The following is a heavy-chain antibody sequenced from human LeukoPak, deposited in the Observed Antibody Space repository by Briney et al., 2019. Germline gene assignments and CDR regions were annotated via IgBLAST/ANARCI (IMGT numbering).Heavy chain of an antibody. CDR2: ISGGGGGT. D-gene: IGHD2-2*01. J-gene: IGHJ4*02. CDR3: AKRGYCSSASCYHYFDY. V-gene: IGHV3-23*01. CDR1: GFTFSSYA. Sequence: GGTLRLSCAASGFTFSSYAMSWVRQAPGKGLEWVSVISGGGGGTDYAGSMKGRFTISRDNSKNTLYLQMNSLRAEDTAVYYCAKRGYCSSASCYHYFDYWGQGTLVTVSS.